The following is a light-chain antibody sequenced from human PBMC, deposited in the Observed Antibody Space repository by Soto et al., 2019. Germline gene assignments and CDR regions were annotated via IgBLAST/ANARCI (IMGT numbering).Light chain of an antibody. CDR2: SAS. J-gene: IGKJ2*03. CDR3: QHGYVAPYS. Sequence: DIPMTQSPSSVSASIGDTVTITCRASQDINVYLNWYQQKPGEVPKLLIYSASTLHSGVPSRYTASGSETDFTLTIRSLQPEDFATYYCQHGYVAPYSFGQGTKVDI. CDR1: QDINVY. V-gene: IGKV1-39*01.